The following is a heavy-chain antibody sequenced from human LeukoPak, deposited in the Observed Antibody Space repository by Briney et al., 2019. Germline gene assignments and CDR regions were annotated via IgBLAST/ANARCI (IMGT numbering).Heavy chain of an antibody. CDR2: IYANGGT. V-gene: IGHV4-61*02. D-gene: IGHD3-22*01. Sequence: SETLSLTCTVSGGTVNSGTYYWSWIRQPAGKGLEWIGRIYANGGTNYNPSLKGRLTISVDTSKNQFSLKLSSVTAADTAVYYCAGYYDSSGYYYWGQGTLVTVSS. J-gene: IGHJ4*02. CDR3: AGYYDSSGYYY. CDR1: GGTVNSGTYY.